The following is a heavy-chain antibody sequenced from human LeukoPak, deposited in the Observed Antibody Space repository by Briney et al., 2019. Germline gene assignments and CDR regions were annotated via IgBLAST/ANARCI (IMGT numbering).Heavy chain of an antibody. CDR3: ARDNGVVHGVYYMGV. V-gene: IGHV3-7*01. CDR1: GFTFSNYW. J-gene: IGHJ6*03. Sequence: GGSLRLSCAASGFTFSNYWMTWVRQAPGKGLEWVADIKQDGSEKLYVNSVRGRFTISRDNAKMSLFLQMNSPRAEDTAVYYCARDNGVVHGVYYMGVWGKGTTVTVS. D-gene: IGHD3-3*01. CDR2: IKQDGSEK.